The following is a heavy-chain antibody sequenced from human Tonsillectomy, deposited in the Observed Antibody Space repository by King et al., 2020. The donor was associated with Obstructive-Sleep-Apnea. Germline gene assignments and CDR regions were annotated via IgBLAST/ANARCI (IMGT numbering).Heavy chain of an antibody. J-gene: IGHJ3*02. CDR2: IYYSGST. D-gene: IGHD2-21*02. V-gene: IGHV4-31*03. CDR3: ARDSCGGDCYPFGDAFDI. CDR1: GGSITSGSHY. Sequence: VQLQESGPGLVKPSQTLSLTCNVSGGSITSGSHYWSWIRQHPGKGLEWVGYIYYSGSTYYNPSLESRVTISVDTSKNQFSLKLTSVTAADTAVYYCARDSCGGDCYPFGDAFDIWGQGTMVTVSS.